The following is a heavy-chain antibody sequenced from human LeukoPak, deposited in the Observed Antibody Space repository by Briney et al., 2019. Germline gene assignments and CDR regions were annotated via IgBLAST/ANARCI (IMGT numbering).Heavy chain of an antibody. CDR1: GFTFSSYA. J-gene: IGHJ4*02. CDR2: ISGSGGST. D-gene: IGHD3-22*01. Sequence: GGSLRLSCAASGFTFSSYAMNWVRQAPGKGLEWVSGISGSGGSTYYADSVKGRFTIFRDNSKNTLPLLMNSLRAEDTAVYYCAKVPYYYDNSGSQGYYFDYWGQGTLVTVSS. CDR3: AKVPYYYDNSGSQGYYFDY. V-gene: IGHV3-23*01.